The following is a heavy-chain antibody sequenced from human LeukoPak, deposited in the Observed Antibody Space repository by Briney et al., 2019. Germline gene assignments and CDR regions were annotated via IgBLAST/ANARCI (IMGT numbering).Heavy chain of an antibody. CDR2: IYHSGST. J-gene: IGHJ3*02. D-gene: IGHD3-3*01. Sequence: SQTLSLTCAVSGGSISSGGYSWSWIRQPPGKGLEWIGYIYHSGSTYYNPSLKSRVTISVDRSKNQFSLKLSSATAADTAVYYCARGRYDFWSGYYSAFDIWGQGTMVTVSS. CDR1: GGSISSGGYS. V-gene: IGHV4-30-2*01. CDR3: ARGRYDFWSGYYSAFDI.